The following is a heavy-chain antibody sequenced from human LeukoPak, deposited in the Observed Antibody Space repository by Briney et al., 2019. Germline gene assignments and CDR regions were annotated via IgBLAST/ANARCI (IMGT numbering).Heavy chain of an antibody. CDR3: ARVYGGYVEGGFDY. Sequence: SVKVSCKASGGTFSSYAISWVRQAPGQGLEWMGGIIPIFGTANYAQKFQGRVTMTRDMSTSTVYMELSSLRSEDTAVYYCARVYGGYVEGGFDYWGQGTLVTVSS. D-gene: IGHD5-12*01. V-gene: IGHV1-69*05. J-gene: IGHJ4*02. CDR2: IIPIFGTA. CDR1: GGTFSSYA.